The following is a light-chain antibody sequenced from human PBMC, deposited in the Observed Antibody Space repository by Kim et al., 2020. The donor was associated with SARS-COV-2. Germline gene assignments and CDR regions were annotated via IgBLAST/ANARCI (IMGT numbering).Light chain of an antibody. V-gene: IGLV2-8*01. CDR2: EVT. Sequence: GQSVTISCTGTSSDVGGYNYVSWYQHHPGKAPKLMIYEVTKRPSGVPDRFSGSKSGNTASLTVSGLHAEDEADYYCGSYVGNNNFVFGTGTKVTVL. J-gene: IGLJ1*01. CDR1: SSDVGGYNY. CDR3: GSYVGNNNFV.